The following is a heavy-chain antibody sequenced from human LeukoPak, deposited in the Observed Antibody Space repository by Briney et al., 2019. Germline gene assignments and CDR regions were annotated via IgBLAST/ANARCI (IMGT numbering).Heavy chain of an antibody. V-gene: IGHV3-7*01. CDR2: IKQERSEK. CDR1: GFTFTNFW. Sequence: PGGSLRLSCAASGFTFTNFWVSGVRQATGKGLELVANIKQERSEKYYVDSVKGRFTISRDNAKNSLYLQMNSLRAEDTAVYYCARGAAVAVSGSDYWGQGTLVTVSS. J-gene: IGHJ4*02. D-gene: IGHD6-19*01. CDR3: ARGAAVAVSGSDY.